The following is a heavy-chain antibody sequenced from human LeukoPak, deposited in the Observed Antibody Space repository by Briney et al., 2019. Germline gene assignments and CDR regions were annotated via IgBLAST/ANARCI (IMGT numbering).Heavy chain of an antibody. V-gene: IGHV3-7*01. J-gene: IGHJ6*03. Sequence: PGGSLRLSCAASGFTFSGYWMIWVRQAPGKGLEWVANIKQDGSEKYYVDSVKGRFTISRDNAKNSLYLQMNSLRAEDTAVYYCARVISSWYYYYYYMDVWGKGTTVTISS. CDR3: ARVISSWYYYYYYMDV. CDR2: IKQDGSEK. CDR1: GFTFSGYW. D-gene: IGHD6-13*01.